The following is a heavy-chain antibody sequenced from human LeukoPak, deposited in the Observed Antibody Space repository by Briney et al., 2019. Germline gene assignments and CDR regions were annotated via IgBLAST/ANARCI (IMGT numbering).Heavy chain of an antibody. CDR2: ISAYNGNT. V-gene: IGHV1-18*01. CDR1: GYTFTSYG. D-gene: IGHD6-13*01. Sequence: GESLKISCKGSGYTFTSYGISWVRQAPGQGLEWMGWISAYNGNTNYAQKLQGRVTMTTDTSTSTAYMELRSLRSDDTAVYYCARHRAAGTDFDYWGQGTLVTVSS. J-gene: IGHJ4*02. CDR3: ARHRAAGTDFDY.